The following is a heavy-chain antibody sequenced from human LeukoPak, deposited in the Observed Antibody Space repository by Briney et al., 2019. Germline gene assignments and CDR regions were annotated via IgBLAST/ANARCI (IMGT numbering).Heavy chain of an antibody. V-gene: IGHV3-11*01. D-gene: IGHD3-10*01. J-gene: IGHJ4*02. CDR1: GFTFSDYY. CDR3: AREGDLRVQGLGY. Sequence: PGGSLRLSCAASGFTFSDYYMSWIRQAPGKGLEWVSYISSSGNTIYYADSVKDRFTVSRDNAKNSLSLQMNSLRAEDTAVYYCAREGDLRVQGLGYWGQGTRVTVSS. CDR2: ISSSGNTI.